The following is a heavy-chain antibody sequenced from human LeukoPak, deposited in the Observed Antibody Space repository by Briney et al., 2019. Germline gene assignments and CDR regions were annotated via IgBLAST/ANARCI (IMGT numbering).Heavy chain of an antibody. J-gene: IGHJ4*02. Sequence: SETLSLTCTVSGGSISSSSYYWGWIRQPPGKGLEWIGSIYYSGSTYYNPSLKSRVTISVDTSKNQFSLKLSSVTAADTAVYYCARATFTSYYYGSGGWGFDYWGQGTLVTVSS. D-gene: IGHD3-10*01. CDR3: ARATFTSYYYGSGGWGFDY. CDR2: IYYSGST. CDR1: GGSISSSSYY. V-gene: IGHV4-39*07.